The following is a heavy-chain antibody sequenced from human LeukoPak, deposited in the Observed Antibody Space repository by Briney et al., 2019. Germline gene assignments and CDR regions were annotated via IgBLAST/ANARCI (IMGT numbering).Heavy chain of an antibody. CDR3: ARLRDLTIFGVVRSWFDP. D-gene: IGHD3-3*01. CDR1: GYSFTSYW. Sequence: GESLKISCKGSGYSFTSYWIGWVRQMPGKGLEWMGIIYPGDSDTRYSPSFQGQVTISADKSISTAYLQWSSLKASDTAMYYCARLRDLTIFGVVRSWFDPWGQGTLVTVSS. V-gene: IGHV5-51*01. J-gene: IGHJ5*02. CDR2: IYPGDSDT.